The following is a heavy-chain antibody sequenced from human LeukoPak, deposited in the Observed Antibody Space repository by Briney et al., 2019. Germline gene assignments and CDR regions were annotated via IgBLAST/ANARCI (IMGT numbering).Heavy chain of an antibody. J-gene: IGHJ6*03. CDR3: ARLEGSKDYYDRYYYYMDV. Sequence: GGSLRLSCAASGFTFSSYSMNWVRQAPGKGLEWVSSISSSSYIYYADSVKGRFTISRDNAKNSLYLQMNSLRAEDTAVYYCARLEGSKDYYDRYYYYMDVWGKGTTVTVSS. CDR1: GFTFSSYS. CDR2: ISSSSYI. V-gene: IGHV3-21*01. D-gene: IGHD3-22*01.